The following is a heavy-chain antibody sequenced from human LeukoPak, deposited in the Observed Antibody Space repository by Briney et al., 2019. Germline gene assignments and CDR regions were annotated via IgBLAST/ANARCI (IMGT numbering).Heavy chain of an antibody. CDR2: IKQDGSKK. V-gene: IGHV3-7*03. CDR3: ARGGSSYGSGELVY. J-gene: IGHJ4*02. Sequence: GSLRLSCVASGFPFSSYWMTWVRQAPGKGLEWVANIKQDGSKKSYVDSVKGRFTISRDNSKNTLYLQMNSLRAEDTVVYYCARGGSSYGSGELVYWGQGTLVTVSS. CDR1: GFPFSSYW. D-gene: IGHD3-10*01.